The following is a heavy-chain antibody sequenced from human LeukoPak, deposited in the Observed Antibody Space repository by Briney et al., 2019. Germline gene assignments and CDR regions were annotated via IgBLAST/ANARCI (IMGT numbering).Heavy chain of an antibody. D-gene: IGHD7-27*01. J-gene: IGHJ4*02. CDR1: GFTFSDYY. V-gene: IGHV3-11*04. Sequence: AGGSLRLSCAASGFTFSDYYMTWIRQAPGKGLEWASYISNSGSTIYYADSVKGRFTTSRDNAMSSLYLQMNSLRAEDTAVYYCGRGHWGLDYWGQGTLVTVSS. CDR2: ISNSGSTI. CDR3: GRGHWGLDY.